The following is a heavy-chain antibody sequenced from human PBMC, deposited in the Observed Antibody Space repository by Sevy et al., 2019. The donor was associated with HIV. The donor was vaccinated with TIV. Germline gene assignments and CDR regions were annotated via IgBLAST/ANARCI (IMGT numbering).Heavy chain of an antibody. D-gene: IGHD1-26*01. Sequence: GGSLRLSCAASGFTFSSFAMTWVRQAPGKGLEWVSSISGSGATTYYADSVKGRFTISRDTSKNTLYVQMNSLTAEDTAVYYCAKDTTTLIVGPTPDTFDVWGRGTVVTVSS. CDR2: ISGSGATT. V-gene: IGHV3-23*01. CDR1: GFTFSSFA. CDR3: AKDTTTLIVGPTPDTFDV. J-gene: IGHJ3*01.